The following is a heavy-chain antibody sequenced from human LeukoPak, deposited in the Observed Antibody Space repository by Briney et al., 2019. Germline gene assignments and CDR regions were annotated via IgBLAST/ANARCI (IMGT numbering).Heavy chain of an antibody. J-gene: IGHJ4*02. Sequence: GASVKVSCKTSGYTFTHYAIHWVRQAPGQRLECMGWINAGNGNIKYSQDFQGRVAFTSDTFASTSYMELSSLRSEDTAVYYCARPYYYDSSGYFNYWGQGTLVTVSS. V-gene: IGHV1-3*01. D-gene: IGHD3-22*01. CDR1: GYTFTHYA. CDR3: ARPYYYDSSGYFNY. CDR2: INAGNGNI.